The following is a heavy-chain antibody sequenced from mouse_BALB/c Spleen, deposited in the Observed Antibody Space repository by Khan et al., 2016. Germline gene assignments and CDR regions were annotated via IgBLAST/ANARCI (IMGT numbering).Heavy chain of an antibody. V-gene: IGHV3-2*02. CDR1: GYSITSDYA. Sequence: EVQLQESGPGLVKPSQSLSLTCTVTGYSITSDYAWNWIRQFPGNKLEWMGYISYSCNTNYNPSLKSRISITRDTSKNQFFLQLNSVTSEDTATYYCARGGYDYDWYFDVWGAGTTVTVSS. D-gene: IGHD2-4*01. CDR3: ARGGYDYDWYFDV. J-gene: IGHJ1*01. CDR2: ISYSCNT.